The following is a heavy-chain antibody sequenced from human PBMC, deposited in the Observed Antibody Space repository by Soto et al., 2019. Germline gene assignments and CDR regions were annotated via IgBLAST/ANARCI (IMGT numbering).Heavy chain of an antibody. CDR3: ARDYGYDILTGYFNHRSPIPWFDP. V-gene: IGHV3-33*01. D-gene: IGHD3-9*01. CDR2: IWYDGSNK. CDR1: GFTFSSYG. J-gene: IGHJ5*02. Sequence: PGGSLRLSCAASGFTFSSYGMHWVRQAPGKGLEWVAVIWYDGSNKYYADSVKGRFTISRDNSKNTLYLQMNSLRAEDTAVYYCARDYGYDILTGYFNHRSPIPWFDPWGQGTLVTVSS.